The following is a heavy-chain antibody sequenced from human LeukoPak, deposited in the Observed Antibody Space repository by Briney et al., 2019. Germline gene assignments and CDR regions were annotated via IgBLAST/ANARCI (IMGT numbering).Heavy chain of an antibody. CDR3: ASCGGDCKYYYYGMDV. CDR2: IYYSGST. Sequence: SETLSLTCTVSGGSISSSSYYWGWIRQPPGKGLEWIGSIYYSGSTYYNPSFKSRVTISVDTSRNQFSLKLSSVTAADTAVYYCASCGGDCKYYYYGMDVWGQGTTVTVSS. D-gene: IGHD2-21*02. J-gene: IGHJ6*02. CDR1: GGSISSSSYY. V-gene: IGHV4-39*01.